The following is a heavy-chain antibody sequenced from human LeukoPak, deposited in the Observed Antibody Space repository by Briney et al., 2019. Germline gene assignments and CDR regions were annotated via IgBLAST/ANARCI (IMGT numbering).Heavy chain of an antibody. V-gene: IGHV4-59*01. CDR3: ARGMTTVTS. CDR2: IYYSGST. CDR1: GGSIRSYY. D-gene: IGHD4-17*01. J-gene: IGHJ4*02. Sequence: PSETLSLTCTVSGGSIRSYYWSWIRQPPGKGLEWIGYIYYSGSTNYNPSLKSRVTISVDTSKNQFSLKLSSVTAADTAVYYCARGMTTVTSWGQGTLVTVSS.